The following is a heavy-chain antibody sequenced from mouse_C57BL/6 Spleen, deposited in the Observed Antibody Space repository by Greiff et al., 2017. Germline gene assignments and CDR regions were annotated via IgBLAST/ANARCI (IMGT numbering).Heavy chain of an antibody. J-gene: IGHJ3*01. V-gene: IGHV1-26*01. Sequence: EVQLQQSGPELVKPGASVKISCKASGYTFTDYYMNWVKQSHGKSLEWIGDINPNNGGTSYNQKFKGKATLTVDKPSSTAYMELRSLTSEDSAVYYCARGDGYSEVFAYWGQGTLVTVSA. CDR3: ARGDGYSEVFAY. D-gene: IGHD2-3*01. CDR2: INPNNGGT. CDR1: GYTFTDYY.